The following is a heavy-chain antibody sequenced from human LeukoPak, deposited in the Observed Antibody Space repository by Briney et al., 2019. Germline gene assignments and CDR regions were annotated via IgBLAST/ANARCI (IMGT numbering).Heavy chain of an antibody. V-gene: IGHV1-18*01. CDR2: ISVYNGNT. CDR3: ARVRAVAGYYYYYMDV. D-gene: IGHD6-19*01. Sequence: ASVKASCKASGYIFTSYGISWVRQAPGQGLEWMGWISVYNGNTNYPQRLQGRVTMTTDTSTTTAYMELRSLRSDDTAVYYCARVRAVAGYYYYYMDVWGKGTTVTVSS. J-gene: IGHJ6*03. CDR1: GYIFTSYG.